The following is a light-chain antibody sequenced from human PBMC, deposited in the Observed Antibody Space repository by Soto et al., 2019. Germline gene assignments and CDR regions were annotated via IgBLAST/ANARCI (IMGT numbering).Light chain of an antibody. V-gene: IGKV1-5*01. Sequence: DVQITQSPSSLSASVGEGVTITCRASQSISSFLAWYQQKPGKAPKLLIYDASSLESGVPSRFSGSGSGTEFTLTISSLKPDDFATYYCQQYNIYWTFGQGTKVDIK. CDR2: DAS. CDR3: QQYNIYWT. CDR1: QSISSF. J-gene: IGKJ1*01.